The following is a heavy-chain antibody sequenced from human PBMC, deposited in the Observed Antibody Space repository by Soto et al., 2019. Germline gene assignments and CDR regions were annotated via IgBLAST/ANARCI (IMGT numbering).Heavy chain of an antibody. V-gene: IGHV1-46*01. D-gene: IGHD3-3*01. CDR3: TRDFGVPDDY. Sequence: QVQLVQSGAEVKKPGASVKVSCKASGYTFTRNWMHWVRQAPGEGLEWMGLINPSGGSTIYAQKFQGRVTMTSDTSTGTFYMELSSLTSEDTAVYYCTRDFGVPDDYWGQGTLVTVSS. CDR1: GYTFTRNW. CDR2: INPSGGST. J-gene: IGHJ4*02.